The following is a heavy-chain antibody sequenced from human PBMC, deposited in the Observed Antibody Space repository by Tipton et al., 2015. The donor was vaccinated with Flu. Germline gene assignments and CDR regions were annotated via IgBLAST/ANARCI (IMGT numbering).Heavy chain of an antibody. V-gene: IGHV4-38-2*01. D-gene: IGHD3-3*01. CDR2: VARTGDN. Sequence: TLSLTCSVSGDSIGSRYFWGWIRQPPGKGLEWIGTVARTGDNIYNPSLKSRVTLSVDTSKKQFSLNLISMTAADTAVYYCARRTYDKSGFGYWGQGTLVTASS. CDR1: GDSIGSRYF. CDR3: ARRTYDKSGFGY. J-gene: IGHJ4*02.